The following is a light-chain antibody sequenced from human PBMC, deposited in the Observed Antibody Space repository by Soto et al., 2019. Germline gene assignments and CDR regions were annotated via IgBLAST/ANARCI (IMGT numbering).Light chain of an antibody. V-gene: IGKV3-15*01. CDR3: QQYDNWPLT. Sequence: EILMTQSPATLSVSPGEGVTLSCRAGQSVRSNLAWYRQRPGQAPKLLIYGASIRATGMPARFSGSGSETEFTLTISSLQFEDFAVYYCQQYDNWPLTFGGGTKVEIK. CDR1: QSVRSN. CDR2: GAS. J-gene: IGKJ4*01.